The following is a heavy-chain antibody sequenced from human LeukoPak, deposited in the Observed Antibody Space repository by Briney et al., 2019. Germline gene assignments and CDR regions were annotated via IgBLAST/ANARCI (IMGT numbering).Heavy chain of an antibody. CDR2: INPNNGGT. CDR3: ARNPSPEWEPTPSYYYYYMDV. J-gene: IGHJ6*03. V-gene: IGHV1-2*02. D-gene: IGHD1-26*01. Sequence: ASVKVSCKASGYSFTGYYINWVRQAPGQGLEWMGWINPNNGGTNQLQKFQGRVTMTRDTSISTAYMELSSLRSEDTAVYYCARNPSPEWEPTPSYYYYYMDVWGKGTTVTVSS. CDR1: GYSFTGYY.